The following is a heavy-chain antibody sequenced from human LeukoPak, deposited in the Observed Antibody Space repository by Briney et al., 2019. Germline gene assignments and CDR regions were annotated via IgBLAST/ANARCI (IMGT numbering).Heavy chain of an antibody. CDR2: ISSSSSYI. CDR3: ARDSSLPSYFDY. Sequence: PGGSLRLSCAASGFSFSSYNLNWVRQAPGKGLEWVSSISSSSSYIYYADSVKGLFTISRDNPKNSLYLQMNSLRAEDTAVYYCARDSSLPSYFDYWRQGTLVTLSS. D-gene: IGHD6-13*01. CDR1: GFSFSSYN. V-gene: IGHV3-21*01. J-gene: IGHJ4*02.